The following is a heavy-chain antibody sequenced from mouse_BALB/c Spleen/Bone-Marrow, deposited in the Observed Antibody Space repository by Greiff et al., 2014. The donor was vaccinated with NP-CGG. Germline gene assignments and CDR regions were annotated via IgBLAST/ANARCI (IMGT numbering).Heavy chain of an antibody. Sequence: QGQLKESAAELGRPGASVEMSCKASGYTFFSYTVQWGKKRPGQGLEWIGYINPSSGYTEYNQKFKDKTTLTADKSSSTAYMQLSSLTSEDSAVYYCARRVRDGYYWGQGTTLTVSS. V-gene: IGHV1-4*02. CDR1: GYTFFSYT. CDR2: INPSSGYT. D-gene: IGHD2-3*01. J-gene: IGHJ2*01. CDR3: ARRVRDGYY.